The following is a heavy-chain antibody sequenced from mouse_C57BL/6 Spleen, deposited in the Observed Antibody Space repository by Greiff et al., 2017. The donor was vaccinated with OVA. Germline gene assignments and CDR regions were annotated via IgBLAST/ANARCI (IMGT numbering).Heavy chain of an antibody. CDR1: GFSLTSYG. D-gene: IGHD2-4*01. CDR3: AKIPIYYENAMDD. Sequence: VQLQQSGPGLVQPSQSLSITCTVSGFSLTSYGLHWVRQSPGKGLEWLGVIWSGGSTDYNAAFMYRLSITKDNSKSQVFFKMNSLQADYTAIYYCAKIPIYYENAMDDWGQGTSVTVSS. CDR2: IWSGGST. V-gene: IGHV2-5*01. J-gene: IGHJ4*01.